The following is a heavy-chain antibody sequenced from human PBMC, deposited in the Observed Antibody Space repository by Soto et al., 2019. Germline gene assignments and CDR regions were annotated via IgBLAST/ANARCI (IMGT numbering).Heavy chain of an antibody. J-gene: IGHJ6*02. D-gene: IGHD6-19*01. Sequence: EVQLVESGGGLVKPGGSLRLSCAASRFTFSSYSMNWVRQAPGKGLEWVSSISSSSSYIYYADSVKGRFTISRDNAKNSLYLQMNSLRAEDTAVYYCARDRPLHSSGWYAMGSYYYGMDVWGQGTTVTVSS. CDR1: RFTFSSYS. CDR3: ARDRPLHSSGWYAMGSYYYGMDV. CDR2: ISSSSSYI. V-gene: IGHV3-21*01.